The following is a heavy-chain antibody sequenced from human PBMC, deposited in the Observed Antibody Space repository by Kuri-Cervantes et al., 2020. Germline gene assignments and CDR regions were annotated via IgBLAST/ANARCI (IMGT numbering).Heavy chain of an antibody. J-gene: IGHJ4*02. CDR3: AKGDQWIQLWLPFDY. V-gene: IGHV4-34*01. Sequence: SQTLSLTCAVYGGSFSGYYWSWIRQPPGKGLEWIGEINHSGSTNYNPSLKSRVTISVDTSKNQFSLKLSSVTAADTAVYYCAKGDQWIQLWLPFDYWGQGTLVTVSS. D-gene: IGHD5-18*01. CDR1: GGSFSGYY. CDR2: INHSGST.